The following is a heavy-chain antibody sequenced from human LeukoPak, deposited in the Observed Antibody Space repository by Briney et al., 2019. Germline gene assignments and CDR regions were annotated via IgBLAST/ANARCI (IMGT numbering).Heavy chain of an antibody. CDR1: GFTFSSYG. CDR3: AKDDGDYGGY. Sequence: GRSLRLSCAASGFTFSSYGMHWVRQAPGKGLEWVAVISYDGSNKYYADSVKGRFTISRDNSKNTLYLQINSLRAEDTAVYYCAKDDGDYGGYWGQGTLVTVSS. CDR2: ISYDGSNK. V-gene: IGHV3-30*18. J-gene: IGHJ4*02. D-gene: IGHD4-17*01.